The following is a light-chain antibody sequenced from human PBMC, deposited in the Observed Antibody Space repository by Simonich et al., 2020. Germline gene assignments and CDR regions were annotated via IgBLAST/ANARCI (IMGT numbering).Light chain of an antibody. J-gene: IGKJ1*01. Sequence: DIVMTQSPDSLAVSLGERATINCKSSQSVLYSSNNKTYLAWYQKKPGQPPKLLIYCASTRESGVPDRFSGSGSGTDFTLTISSLQAEDVAVYYCQQYYSTPPTFGQGTKVEIK. CDR1: QSVLYSSNNKTY. CDR2: CAS. V-gene: IGKV4-1*01. CDR3: QQYYSTPPT.